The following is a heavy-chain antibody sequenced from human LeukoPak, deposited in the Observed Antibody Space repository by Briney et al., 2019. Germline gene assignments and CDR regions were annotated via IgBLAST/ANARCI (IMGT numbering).Heavy chain of an antibody. D-gene: IGHD2-15*01. Sequence: GGSLRLSCAASGFTFSDYFMNWVRQAPGKGLEWVSSISRSSSYIHYADSVKGRFTISRDNAKNSLYLQMNRLRAEDTAVYYCARDLEVEGIGPTLWGQGTLVTVSS. CDR3: ARDLEVEGIGPTL. CDR1: GFTFSDYF. V-gene: IGHV3-21*01. CDR2: ISRSSSYI. J-gene: IGHJ4*02.